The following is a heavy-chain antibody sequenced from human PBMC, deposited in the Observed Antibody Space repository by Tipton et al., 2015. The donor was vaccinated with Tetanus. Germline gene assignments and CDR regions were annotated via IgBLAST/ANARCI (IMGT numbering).Heavy chain of an antibody. J-gene: IGHJ4*02. V-gene: IGHV1-69*01. CDR2: ITPIFGTT. Sequence: QSGAEVKKPGSSVKVSCKASGGTFTNYALSWVRQAPGQGLEWVGGITPIFGTTNSAPKFQGRVTITADESTNTAYMELSSLISEDAAVYYCARAPNRISRGYDFWGQGTQITVSS. CDR3: ARAPNRISRGYDF. CDR1: GGTFTNYA. D-gene: IGHD2-21*01.